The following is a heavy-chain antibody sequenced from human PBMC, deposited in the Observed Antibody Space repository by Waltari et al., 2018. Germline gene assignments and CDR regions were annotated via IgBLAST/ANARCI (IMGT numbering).Heavy chain of an antibody. CDR2: ISAYNGNT. V-gene: IGHV1-18*01. Sequence: QVQLVQSGAEVKKPGASVKVSCKASGYTFTSYGISWVRQAPGHGLEWMGWISAYNGNTNYAQKLQGRVTMTTDTSTSTAYMELRSLRSDDTAVYYCARGRPYDYVWGSYRDDAFDIWGQGTMVTVSS. CDR1: GYTFTSYG. D-gene: IGHD3-16*02. CDR3: ARGRPYDYVWGSYRDDAFDI. J-gene: IGHJ3*02.